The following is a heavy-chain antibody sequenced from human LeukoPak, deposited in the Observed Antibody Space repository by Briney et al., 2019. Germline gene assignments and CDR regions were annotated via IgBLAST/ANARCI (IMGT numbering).Heavy chain of an antibody. CDR2: ISGSGGST. Sequence: PGGSLRLSCAASGFTFSSYGMSWVRQAPGKGLEWVSAISGSGGSTYYADSVKGRFTISRDNSKNTLYLRMNSLRAEDTAVYYCAKHLYFEYYFDYWGQGTLVTVSS. J-gene: IGHJ4*02. D-gene: IGHD3-9*01. CDR1: GFTFSSYG. V-gene: IGHV3-23*01. CDR3: AKHLYFEYYFDY.